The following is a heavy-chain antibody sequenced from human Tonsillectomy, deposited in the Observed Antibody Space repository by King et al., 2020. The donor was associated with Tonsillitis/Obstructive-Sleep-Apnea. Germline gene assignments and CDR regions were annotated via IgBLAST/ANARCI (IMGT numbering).Heavy chain of an antibody. CDR3: ARSGYDILTGPPRY. V-gene: IGHV3-30*04. J-gene: IGHJ4*02. CDR2: IAFDGSKN. D-gene: IGHD3-9*01. Sequence: QLVQSGGGVVQPGRSLRLSCAASGFTFSNYAFHWVRQAPGKGLEWVAVIAFDGSKNHYANCVKGRFTISRDNSKNTLYVQMNSLRPEDTAVYYCARSGYDILTGPPRYWGQGTLVTVSS. CDR1: GFTFSNYA.